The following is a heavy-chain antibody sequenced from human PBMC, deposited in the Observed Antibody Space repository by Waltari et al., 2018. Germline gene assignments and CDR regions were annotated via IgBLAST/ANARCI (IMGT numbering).Heavy chain of an antibody. D-gene: IGHD3-22*01. CDR1: GFTFSSYW. CDR3: ARRRLYYYDSSGYYIDY. CDR2: IKQEGSEK. Sequence: EVQLVESGGGLVQPGGSLRLSCAASGFTFSSYWMSWVRQAPGKGLEWVANIKQEGSEKNYGDSVKGRFTISRDNAKNSLYLQMNSLRAEDTAVYYCARRRLYYYDSSGYYIDYWGQGTLVTVSS. J-gene: IGHJ4*02. V-gene: IGHV3-7*01.